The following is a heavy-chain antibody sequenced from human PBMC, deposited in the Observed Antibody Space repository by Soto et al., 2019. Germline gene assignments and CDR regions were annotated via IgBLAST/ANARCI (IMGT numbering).Heavy chain of an antibody. CDR2: CCWNDDK. V-gene: IGHV2-5*01. Sequence: SGPPQVNPTQTLTQTCTLSEFSLSRNEVGVGVGWIRQPPGKALDGLALCCWNDDKFYKSSLKNRLSITKDTSKNQVVLTMANMEPVDTATYYCAHGIDFWSGSFMGWCDLWGQ. CDR1: EFSLSRNEVG. CDR3: AHGIDFWSGSFMGWCDL. J-gene: IGHJ5*02. D-gene: IGHD3-3*01.